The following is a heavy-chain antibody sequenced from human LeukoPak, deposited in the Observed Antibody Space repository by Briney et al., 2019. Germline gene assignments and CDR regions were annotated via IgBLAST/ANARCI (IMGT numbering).Heavy chain of an antibody. D-gene: IGHD3-16*01. J-gene: IGHJ4*02. CDR2: IDPIDSYT. CDR3: ARHGGGSSNFDY. CDR1: GYSFTSYW. V-gene: IGHV5-10-1*01. Sequence: NRGESLKISCKGSGYSFTSYWISWVRQMPGKGLEWMGKIDPIDSYTNYSPSFQGHVTISADKSITTAYLQWSSLKASDTAMYYCARHGGGSSNFDYWGQGTLVTVSS.